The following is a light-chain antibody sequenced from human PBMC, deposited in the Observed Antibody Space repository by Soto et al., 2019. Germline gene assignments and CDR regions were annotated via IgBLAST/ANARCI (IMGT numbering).Light chain of an antibody. V-gene: IGLV2-11*01. CDR1: SSDVGGYSY. Sequence: QSALTQPRSVSGSPGQSVTISCTGTSSDVGGYSYVSWYQQRPGKAPKLMIHDVSKRPLGVPARFSGSKSGNTASLTISGLQAEDEADYYCCSYAGSYTLVFGGGTKLTVL. CDR2: DVS. CDR3: CSYAGSYTLV. J-gene: IGLJ2*01.